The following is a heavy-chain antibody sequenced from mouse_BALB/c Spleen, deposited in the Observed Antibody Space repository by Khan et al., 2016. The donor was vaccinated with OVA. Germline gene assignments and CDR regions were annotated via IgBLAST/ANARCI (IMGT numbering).Heavy chain of an antibody. CDR2: RWSDGST. D-gene: IGHD2-10*01. CDR3: ARQPYYHYNIMDY. Sequence: VQLVESGPGLVAPSQSLSITCTISGFSLTNYGVHWVRQPLGKGLEWLVVRWSDGSTTYTSALKSRLTITKDNPKSQVFLKMNSLQTDDTAMYFCARQPYYHYNIMDYWGQGTSVTVSS. J-gene: IGHJ4*01. V-gene: IGHV2-6-1*01. CDR1: GFSLTNYG.